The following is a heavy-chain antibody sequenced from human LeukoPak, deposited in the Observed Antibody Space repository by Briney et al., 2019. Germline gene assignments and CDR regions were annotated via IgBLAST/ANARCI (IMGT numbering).Heavy chain of an antibody. J-gene: IGHJ4*02. CDR2: ISYDGSNK. V-gene: IGHV3-30*04. Sequence: GGSLRLSCAASGFTFSSYAMHWVRQAPGKGLEWVAVISYDGSNKYYADSVKGRFTISRDNSKNTLYLQMNSLRAEDTAVYCCTGETYYFDHWGQGALVTVSS. CDR3: TGETYYFDH. D-gene: IGHD3-10*01. CDR1: GFTFSSYA.